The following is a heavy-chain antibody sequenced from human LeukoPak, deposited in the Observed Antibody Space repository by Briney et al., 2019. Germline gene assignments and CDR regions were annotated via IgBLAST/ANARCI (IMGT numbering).Heavy chain of an antibody. J-gene: IGHJ4*02. D-gene: IGHD1-20*01. CDR3: ARVTVSSSEVIFDY. Sequence: GGSLRLSCAASGFTFSIYWMSWVRQAPGKGLEWVANIKHDGSEKFYVDSVKGRFTISRDNAKNTLYLQMNSLRAEDTAVYYCARVTVSSSEVIFDYWGQGSLVTVSS. CDR2: IKHDGSEK. V-gene: IGHV3-7*02. CDR1: GFTFSIYW.